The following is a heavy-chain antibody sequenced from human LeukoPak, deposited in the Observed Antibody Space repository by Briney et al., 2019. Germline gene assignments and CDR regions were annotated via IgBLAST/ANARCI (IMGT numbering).Heavy chain of an antibody. CDR1: GGSISSSSYY. CDR2: IYYSGST. Sequence: SETLSLTCTVSGGSISSSSYYWGWIRQPPGKGLEWIGSIYYSGSTYYNPSLKGRVTISVDTSKNQFSLKLSSVTAADTAVYYCAISPYYYDSSGYSPLIPPTIWGQGTMVTVSS. V-gene: IGHV4-39*01. J-gene: IGHJ3*02. CDR3: AISPYYYDSSGYSPLIPPTI. D-gene: IGHD3-22*01.